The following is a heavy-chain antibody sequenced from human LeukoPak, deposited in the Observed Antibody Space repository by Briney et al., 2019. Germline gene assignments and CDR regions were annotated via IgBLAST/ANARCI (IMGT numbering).Heavy chain of an antibody. V-gene: IGHV3-33*01. Sequence: GGSLRLSCAASGFTFSHYAFHWVRQAPGRGLDWVAVIWSYGTNQYYADSVKGRFTISRDDSQKTVYLEMNSLRAEDTAIYYCAREYVRAKDYWGQGTQVTVSS. CDR1: GFTFSHYA. D-gene: IGHD1-26*01. CDR3: AREYVRAKDY. J-gene: IGHJ4*02. CDR2: IWSYGTNQ.